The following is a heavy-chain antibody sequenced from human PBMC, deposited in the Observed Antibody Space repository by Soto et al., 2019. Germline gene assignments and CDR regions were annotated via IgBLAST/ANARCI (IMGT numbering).Heavy chain of an antibody. V-gene: IGHV1-3*01. D-gene: IGHD6-19*01. CDR1: GYTFSSYA. CDR3: AGDQGVAGPADY. CDR2: INAGNGNS. Sequence: QVQLVQSGAEVKKPGASVKVSCKASGYTFSSYAIHWVRQAPGQRLEWMGWINAGNGNSKYSPKFQGRVTITRDTSASTADMELISLRSEDTAVYYCAGDQGVAGPADYWGQGTLVTVSS. J-gene: IGHJ4*02.